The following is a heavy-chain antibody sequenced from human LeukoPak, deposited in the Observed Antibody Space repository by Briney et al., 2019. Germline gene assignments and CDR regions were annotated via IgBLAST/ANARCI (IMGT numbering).Heavy chain of an antibody. D-gene: IGHD1-26*01. V-gene: IGHV4-30-4*08. Sequence: SETVSLTCTVSGGSISSGDYYWSWIRQPPGKGLEWIGYIYYSGSTYYNPSLKSRVTISVDTSKNQFSLKLSSVTAADTAVYYCARDRGNYSFDYWGQGTLVTVSS. J-gene: IGHJ4*02. CDR2: IYYSGST. CDR3: ARDRGNYSFDY. CDR1: GGSISSGDYY.